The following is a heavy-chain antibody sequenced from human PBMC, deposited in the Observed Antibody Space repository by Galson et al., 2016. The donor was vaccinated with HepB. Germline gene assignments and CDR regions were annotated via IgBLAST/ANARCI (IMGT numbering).Heavy chain of an antibody. D-gene: IGHD3-22*01. CDR3: ARYFYDSSGYYFGAFDM. CDR1: GGTFSSYA. Sequence: SVKVSCKASGGTFSSYAISWVRQAPGQGLEWMGGVIPMFGTAKYAEKFQGRVTVTADESTSTAYMELSRLRSEDTAVYYCARYFYDSSGYYFGAFDMWGQGTMVTVSS. V-gene: IGHV1-69*13. J-gene: IGHJ3*02. CDR2: VIPMFGTA.